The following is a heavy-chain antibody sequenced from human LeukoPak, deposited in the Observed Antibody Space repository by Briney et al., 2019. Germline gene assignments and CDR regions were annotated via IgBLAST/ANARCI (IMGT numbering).Heavy chain of an antibody. CDR3: ATDPLVGATPLY. Sequence: ASVKVSCKVSGYTLTELSMHWVRQAPGKGLEWMGGFDPEDGETIYAQKFQGRVTMTEDTSTDTAYMELSSLRSEDTAVYYCATDPLVGATPLYWGQGTLVTVSS. V-gene: IGHV1-24*01. CDR2: FDPEDGET. CDR1: GYTLTELS. J-gene: IGHJ4*02. D-gene: IGHD1-26*01.